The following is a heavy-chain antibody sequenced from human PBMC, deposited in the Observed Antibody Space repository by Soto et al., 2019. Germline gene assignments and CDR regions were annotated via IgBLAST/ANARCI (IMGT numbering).Heavy chain of an antibody. CDR3: ARIGGYHGPLDY. D-gene: IGHD6-25*01. CDR2: TYHRGST. CDR1: GVSISSYF. V-gene: IGHV4-59*01. J-gene: IGHJ4*02. Sequence: SETLSLTCSVSGVSISSYFWSWIRQAPGRGLEWIGYTYHRGSTNYSPSLKSRVDISLDTSENQFSLKVNSVTAADTAVYYCARIGGYHGPLDYWGQGTPVTVSS.